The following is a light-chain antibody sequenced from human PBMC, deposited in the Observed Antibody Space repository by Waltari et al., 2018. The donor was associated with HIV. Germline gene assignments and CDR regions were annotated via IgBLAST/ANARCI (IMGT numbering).Light chain of an antibody. J-gene: IGLJ1*01. V-gene: IGLV1-44*01. CDR2: GPN. Sequence: QSVMSHTPSASGTPGQTVTIPCSGRFSNLGANPVNWYPQIPGTAPRLLIYGPNQRPSGVPDRFSGSRSGTSASLTIGGLQSEDEADYYFSAWDDSLRATVFGTGTRVTVL. CDR1: FSNLGANP. CDR3: SAWDDSLRATV.